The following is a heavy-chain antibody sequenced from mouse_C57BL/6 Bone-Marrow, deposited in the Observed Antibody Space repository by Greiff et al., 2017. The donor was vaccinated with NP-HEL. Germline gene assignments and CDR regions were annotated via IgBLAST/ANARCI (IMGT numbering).Heavy chain of an antibody. V-gene: IGHV1-42*01. CDR2: INPSPGGP. CDR1: GYSFTGYY. J-gene: IGHJ2*01. CDR3: AREDYGTLDY. D-gene: IGHD2-1*01. Sequence: EVQLQESGPELVKPGASVKISCKASGYSFTGYYMNWVKQSPETSLAWIGEINPSPGGPTYNQKFKAKPTFTVSKSSSTAYMQLKSLTSEDTAGYYWAREDYGTLDYWGQGTTPTVSS.